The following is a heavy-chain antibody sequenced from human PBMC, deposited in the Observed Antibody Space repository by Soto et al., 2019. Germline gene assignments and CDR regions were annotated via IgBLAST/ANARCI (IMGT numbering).Heavy chain of an antibody. CDR1: DFTVSSNY. V-gene: IGHV3-53*01. J-gene: IGHJ4*02. Sequence: GGSLRLSCAASDFTVSSNYMTWVRQAPGVGLEWVSVIYSGGSTYYADSVKGRFTISSDNSKNTLYLQMNRLRAEDTAVYYCVRLVGVQGASYLAYWGPGTLVPVSS. CDR3: VRLVGVQGASYLAY. D-gene: IGHD1-26*01. CDR2: IYSGGST.